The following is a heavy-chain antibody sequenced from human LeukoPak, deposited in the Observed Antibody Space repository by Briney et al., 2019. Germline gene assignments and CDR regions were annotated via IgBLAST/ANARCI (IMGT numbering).Heavy chain of an antibody. V-gene: IGHV5-51*01. D-gene: IGHD3-9*01. Sequence: GESLKISCKGSGYSFTSYWIGWVRQMPGKGLEWMGVIYPGDSDTRYSPSFQGQVTISVDKSTSTAYLQWISPRASDTAMYYCARGPHYDFLTGYYSSHFDYWGQGTLVSVSS. CDR2: IYPGDSDT. CDR3: ARGPHYDFLTGYYSSHFDY. CDR1: GYSFTSYW. J-gene: IGHJ4*02.